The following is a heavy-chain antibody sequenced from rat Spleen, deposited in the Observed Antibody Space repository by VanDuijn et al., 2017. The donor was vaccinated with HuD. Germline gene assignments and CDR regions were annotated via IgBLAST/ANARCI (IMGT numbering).Heavy chain of an antibody. CDR1: GYSITSNY. V-gene: IGHV3-3*01. J-gene: IGHJ2*01. CDR2: INSAGST. D-gene: IGHD1-4*01. Sequence: EVQLQESGPGLVKPSQSLSLTCSVTGYSITSNYWGWIRKFPGNKLEWMGYINSAGSTNYNPSLKSRISITRDTSKNQFFLQVNSVTTEDTATYYCARRVLGDYFDYWGQGVMVTVSS. CDR3: ARRVLGDYFDY.